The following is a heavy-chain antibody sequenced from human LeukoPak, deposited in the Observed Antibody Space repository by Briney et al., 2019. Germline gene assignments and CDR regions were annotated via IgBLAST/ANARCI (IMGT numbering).Heavy chain of an antibody. Sequence: SETLSLTCTVSGGSISSGDYYWSWIRQPPGMGLEWIGYIYYSGSTYYNPSLKSRVTISVDTSKNQFSLKLSSVTAADTAVYYCARDYPYLSGNSASLLDCWGQGTLVIVSS. CDR1: GGSISSGDYY. J-gene: IGHJ4*02. V-gene: IGHV4-30-4*01. D-gene: IGHD4-23*01. CDR3: ARDYPYLSGNSASLLDC. CDR2: IYYSGST.